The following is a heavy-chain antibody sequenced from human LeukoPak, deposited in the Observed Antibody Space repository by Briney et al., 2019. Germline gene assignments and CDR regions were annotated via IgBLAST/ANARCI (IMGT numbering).Heavy chain of an antibody. CDR2: INQDGSEK. CDR3: ARDADFDWLFYFDY. D-gene: IGHD3-9*01. V-gene: IGHV3-7*01. CDR1: EFTFSGYW. Sequence: PGGSLRLSCAASEFTFSGYWMNWVRQAPGKGPEWVANINQDGSEKHYVDSVKGRFTISRDNSKNTLYLQMGSQRAEDMAVYYCARDADFDWLFYFDYWGQGTLVTVSS. J-gene: IGHJ4*02.